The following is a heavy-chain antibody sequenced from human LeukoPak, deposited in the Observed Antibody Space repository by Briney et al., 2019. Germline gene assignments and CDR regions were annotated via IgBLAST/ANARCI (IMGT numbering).Heavy chain of an antibody. D-gene: IGHD3-10*01. V-gene: IGHV1-69*13. CDR1: GYTFTSYY. CDR3: ARDRYYYGSGSYSFDY. Sequence: GASVKVSCKASGYTFTSYYMHWVRQAPGQGLEWMGGIIPIFGTANYAQKFQGRVTITADESTSTAYMELSSLRSEDTAVYYCARDRYYYGSGSYSFDYWGQGTLVTVSS. CDR2: IIPIFGTA. J-gene: IGHJ4*02.